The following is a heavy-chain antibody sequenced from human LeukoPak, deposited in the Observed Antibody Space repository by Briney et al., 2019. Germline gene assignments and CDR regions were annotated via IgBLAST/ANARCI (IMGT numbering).Heavy chain of an antibody. J-gene: IGHJ3*02. CDR3: ARSVTDAFDI. CDR2: INSDGNSL. Sequence: PGVSLRLSCAASGFTFRSFWMHWVRQTPGKGLLWVSQINSDGNSLTYADSVKGRFTISRDNAKNTLYLQMNSLRAEDTAVYYCARSVTDAFDIWGQGTMVTISS. V-gene: IGHV3-74*03. CDR1: GFTFRSFW.